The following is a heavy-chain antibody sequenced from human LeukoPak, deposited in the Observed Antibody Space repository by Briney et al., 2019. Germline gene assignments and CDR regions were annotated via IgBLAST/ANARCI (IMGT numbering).Heavy chain of an antibody. CDR1: GYTFTSYG. V-gene: IGHV1-18*01. J-gene: IGHJ5*02. D-gene: IGHD4-17*01. Sequence: ASVKASCKTSGYTFTSYGISWVRQAPGQGLEWMGWISGYNGDTDYPQKFQGRVTMTTDTSTNTAYMELRSLTSDDTAVYYCAKDGGDYPWFDPWGQGTLVTVSS. CDR2: ISGYNGDT. CDR3: AKDGGDYPWFDP.